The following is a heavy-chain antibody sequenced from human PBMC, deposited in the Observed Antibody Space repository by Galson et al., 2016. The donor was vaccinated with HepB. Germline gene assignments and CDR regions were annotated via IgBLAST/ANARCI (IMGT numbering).Heavy chain of an antibody. Sequence: SLRLSCAASGFTFGSYAMSWVRQAPGQGLEWVSTIRGGGGRTHYADSVKGRFTITRDTSKNTLSLQMNSLRVEDTAGFYCARTALPVPRDFQHWGQGTLVTVSS. J-gene: IGHJ1*01. CDR1: GFTFGSYA. D-gene: IGHD2-2*01. V-gene: IGHV3-23*01. CDR3: ARTALPVPRDFQH. CDR2: IRGGGGRT.